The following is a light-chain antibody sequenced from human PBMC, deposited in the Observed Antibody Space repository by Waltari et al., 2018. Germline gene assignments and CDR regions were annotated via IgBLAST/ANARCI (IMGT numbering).Light chain of an antibody. CDR2: EVS. CDR3: SSYATRYMVL. Sequence: QSALTQPASVSGSVGQSISISCTGSNNDIGAHNLVSWYQQYPGKPPKLVISEVSNRPSGVSNRFAASKAGTTASLTISGLQAEDEAEYFCSSYATRYMVLFGGGTRVTVL. V-gene: IGLV2-14*01. CDR1: NNDIGAHNL. J-gene: IGLJ2*01.